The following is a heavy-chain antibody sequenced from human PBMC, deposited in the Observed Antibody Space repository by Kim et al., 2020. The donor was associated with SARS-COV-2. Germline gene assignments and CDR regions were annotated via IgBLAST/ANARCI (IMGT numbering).Heavy chain of an antibody. CDR1: GFTFSSYG. D-gene: IGHD3-9*01. J-gene: IGHJ6*02. CDR3: ARDNLYYDILTGYLPTYYFGYYGMDV. CDR2: ISYDGSNK. V-gene: IGHV3-33*05. Sequence: GGSLRLSCAASGFTFSSYGMHWVRQAPGKGLEWVAVISYDGSNKYYADSVKGRFTISRDNSKNTLYLQMNSLRAEDTAVYYCARDNLYYDILTGYLPTYYFGYYGMDVWGQGTTVTVSS.